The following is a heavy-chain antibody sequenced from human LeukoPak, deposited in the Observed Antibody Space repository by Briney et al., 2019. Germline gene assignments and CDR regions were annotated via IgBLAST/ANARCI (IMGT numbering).Heavy chain of an antibody. J-gene: IGHJ4*02. D-gene: IGHD6-13*01. V-gene: IGHV3-23*01. Sequence: GGSLRLTCTASGFTFGDYAMSCVRHAPGRGLEWVSGISGRGGNTYYADSVKGRFTISRDNSKNTRYLQMNSLRAEDTAVYYCAKSPGYSRRLIDYWGQGSLVSVSS. CDR2: ISGRGGNT. CDR1: GFTFGDYA. CDR3: AKSPGYSRRLIDY.